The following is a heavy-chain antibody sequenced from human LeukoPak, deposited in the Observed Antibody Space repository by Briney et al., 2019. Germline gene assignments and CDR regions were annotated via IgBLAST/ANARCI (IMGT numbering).Heavy chain of an antibody. CDR3: ARVTSGYSYGYVDY. CDR2: IYSGGST. V-gene: IGHV3-66*01. Sequence: GGSLRLSCAASGFTVSSNYMSWVRQAPGKGLEWVSVIYSGGSTYYADSVKGRFTISRDNSKNTLYLQMNSLRAEDTAVYYCARVTSGYSYGYVDYWGQGTLVTASS. D-gene: IGHD5-18*01. J-gene: IGHJ4*02. CDR1: GFTVSSNY.